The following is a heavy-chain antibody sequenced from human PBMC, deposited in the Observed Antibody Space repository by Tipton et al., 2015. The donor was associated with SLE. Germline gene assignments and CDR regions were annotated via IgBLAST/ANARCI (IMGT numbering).Heavy chain of an antibody. CDR2: IYYSGST. D-gene: IGHD3-16*01. CDR1: GGSISSSSYY. CDR3: RLITITFLFDY. V-gene: IGHV4-39*07. Sequence: TLSLTCTVSGGSISSSSYYWGWIRQPPGKGLEWIGSIYYSGSTYYNPSLKSRVTISVDTSKNQFSLKLSSVTAADTAVYYCRLITITFLFDYWGQGTLVTVSS. J-gene: IGHJ4*02.